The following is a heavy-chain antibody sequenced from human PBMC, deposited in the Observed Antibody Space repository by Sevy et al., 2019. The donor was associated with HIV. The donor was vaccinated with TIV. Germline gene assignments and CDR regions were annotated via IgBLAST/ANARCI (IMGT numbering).Heavy chain of an antibody. J-gene: IGHJ6*02. D-gene: IGHD4-17*01. V-gene: IGHV3-30*04. CDR2: ISIDGDNK. Sequence: GGSLRLSCAASGFIFSSYYFHWVRQAPGKGLEWVAFISIDGDNKYYADSVKGRFTISRDNSKTTLYLEMNGLTTEDTAVYYCARTVTTHYYYGMDVWGQGTAVTVSS. CDR1: GFIFSSYY. CDR3: ARTVTTHYYYGMDV.